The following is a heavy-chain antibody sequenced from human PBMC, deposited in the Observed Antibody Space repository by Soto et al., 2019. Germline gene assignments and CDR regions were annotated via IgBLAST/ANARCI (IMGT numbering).Heavy chain of an antibody. CDR1: GGSISSGGYY. V-gene: IGHV4-31*03. CDR2: IYYSGST. D-gene: IGHD5-18*01. CDR3: ARAYVDTAMVRFDY. J-gene: IGHJ4*02. Sequence: PSETLSLTCTVSGGSISSGGYYWSWIRQHPGKGLEWIGYIYYSGSTYYNPSLKSRVTISVDTSKNQFSLKLSSVTAADTAVYYCARAYVDTAMVRFDYWGQGTLVTVSS.